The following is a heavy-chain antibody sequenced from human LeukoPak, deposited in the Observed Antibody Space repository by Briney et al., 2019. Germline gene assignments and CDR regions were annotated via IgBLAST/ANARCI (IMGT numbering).Heavy chain of an antibody. CDR1: GFTFSSYS. CDR3: ARNDGAFYY. J-gene: IGHJ4*02. Sequence: GGSLRLSCAASGFTFSSYSMNWVRQAPGKGLEWVSSISSSSNYIYYADSVKGRFTISRDNAKNSLYLQMNRLRAEDTAVYYCARNDGAFYYWGQGILVTVSS. V-gene: IGHV3-21*01. CDR2: ISSSSNYI.